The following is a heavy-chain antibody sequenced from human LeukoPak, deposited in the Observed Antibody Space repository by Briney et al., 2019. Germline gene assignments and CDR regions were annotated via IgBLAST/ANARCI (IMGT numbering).Heavy chain of an antibody. Sequence: GESLKISCTGSGYSFTSYWIGWVRQMPGKGLEWMGIIYPGDSDTRYSPSFQGQVTISADKSISTAYLQWSSLKASDTAMYYCARAHRYCSGGSCPNLYFQHWGQGTLVTVSS. CDR1: GYSFTSYW. J-gene: IGHJ1*01. CDR2: IYPGDSDT. CDR3: ARAHRYCSGGSCPNLYFQH. D-gene: IGHD2-15*01. V-gene: IGHV5-51*01.